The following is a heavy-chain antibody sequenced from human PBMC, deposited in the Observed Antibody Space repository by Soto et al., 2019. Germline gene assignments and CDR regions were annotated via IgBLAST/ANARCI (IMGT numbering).Heavy chain of an antibody. V-gene: IGHV4-31*03. CDR3: ARSYGDYAKINWFDP. Sequence: SETLSLTCTVSGGSISSGGYYWSWIRQHPGKGLEWIGYIYYSGSTYYSPSLKSRVTISVDTSKNQFSLKLSSVTAADTAVYYCARSYGDYAKINWFDPWGQGTLVTVSS. J-gene: IGHJ5*02. CDR1: GGSISSGGYY. CDR2: IYYSGST. D-gene: IGHD4-17*01.